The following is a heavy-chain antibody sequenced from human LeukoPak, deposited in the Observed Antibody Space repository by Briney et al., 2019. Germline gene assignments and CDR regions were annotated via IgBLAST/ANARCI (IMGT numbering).Heavy chain of an antibody. V-gene: IGHV1-18*01. D-gene: IGHD3-22*01. CDR2: ISAYNGNT. CDR1: GYTLTSYG. Sequence: GASVKVSCKASGYTLTSYGISWVRQAPGQGLEWMGWISAYNGNTNYAQKFQGRVTIIADKSTTTAYMELSSLRSEDTAVYYCARGFDFYDSSGYHPPDVWGQGTTVTVSS. CDR3: ARGFDFYDSSGYHPPDV. J-gene: IGHJ6*02.